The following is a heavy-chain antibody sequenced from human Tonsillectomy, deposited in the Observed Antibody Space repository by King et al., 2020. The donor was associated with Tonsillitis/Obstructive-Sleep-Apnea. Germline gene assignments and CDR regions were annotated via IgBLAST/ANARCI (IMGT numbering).Heavy chain of an antibody. CDR2: IYPGDSDT. D-gene: IGHD2-2*02. J-gene: IGHJ3*02. CDR3: ARLANYCSSTSCYTLGAFDI. Sequence: QLVQSGAEVKKPGESLNISCKGSGYSFTSYWIGWVRQMPGKGLEWMGIIYPGDSDTRYSTSFQGQVTISADKSISTAYLQWSSLKASDTAMYYCARLANYCSSTSCYTLGAFDIWGQGTMVTVSS. V-gene: IGHV5-51*01. CDR1: GYSFTSYW.